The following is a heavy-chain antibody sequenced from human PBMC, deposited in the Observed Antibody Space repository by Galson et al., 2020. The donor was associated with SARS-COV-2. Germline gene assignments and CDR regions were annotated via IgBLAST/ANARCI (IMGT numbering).Heavy chain of an antibody. CDR2: IIPIFGTA. Sequence: KISCKASGGTFSSYAISWVRQAPGQGLEWMGGIIPIFGTANYAQKFQGRVTITADESTSTAYMELSSLRSEDTAVYYCARERLGYGDDPPNDYYYYYGMDVWGQGTTVTVSS. V-gene: IGHV1-69*01. J-gene: IGHJ6*02. CDR3: ARERLGYGDDPPNDYYYYYGMDV. D-gene: IGHD4-17*01. CDR1: GGTFSSYA.